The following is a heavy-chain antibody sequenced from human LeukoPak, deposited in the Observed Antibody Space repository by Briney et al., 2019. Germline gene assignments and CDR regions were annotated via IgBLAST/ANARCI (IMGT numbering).Heavy chain of an antibody. CDR3: ARDRDWGCSYCSY. CDR2: IWFDGSNK. CDR1: GFXFSSYG. V-gene: IGHV3-33*01. J-gene: IGHJ4*02. Sequence: PGRSVRLSCAASGFXFSSYGIHWVRQAPGKGLEGVAVIWFDGSNKYYADSVKGRFTISRDNSKNTLYLQMNSLRAEDTAVYYCARDRDWGCSYCSYWGQGTLVTVSS. D-gene: IGHD7-27*01.